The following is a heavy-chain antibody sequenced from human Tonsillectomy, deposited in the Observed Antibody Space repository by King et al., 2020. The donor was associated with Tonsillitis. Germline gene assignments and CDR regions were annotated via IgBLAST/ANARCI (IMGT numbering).Heavy chain of an antibody. CDR3: ARAELLDYYFYYMGV. CDR1: GGSFSGYY. D-gene: IGHD1-26*01. V-gene: IGHV4-34*01. Sequence: VQLQQWGAGLLKPSETLSLTCAVSGGSFSGYYWSWIRQPPGKGLEWIGEINHSGSTNYNPSLKSRVTTSIDTSKNQFSLKLSSVTAADTAVYYCARAELLDYYFYYMGVWGKGTTVTVSS. CDR2: INHSGST. J-gene: IGHJ6*03.